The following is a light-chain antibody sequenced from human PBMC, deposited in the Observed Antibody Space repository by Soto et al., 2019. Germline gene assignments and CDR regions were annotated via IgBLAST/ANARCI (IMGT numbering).Light chain of an antibody. V-gene: IGKV3-20*01. J-gene: IGKJ2*01. Sequence: VLTQSPGTLSLSPGERATLSCRASQIVSSRYIAWYQQRPGQAPRLLIYGASSRAAGIPDRFSGSGSGTEFTLTISRLEAEDSAVYYCQQYGSSPPTYTFGQGTKLEI. CDR1: QIVSSRY. CDR2: GAS. CDR3: QQYGSSPPTYT.